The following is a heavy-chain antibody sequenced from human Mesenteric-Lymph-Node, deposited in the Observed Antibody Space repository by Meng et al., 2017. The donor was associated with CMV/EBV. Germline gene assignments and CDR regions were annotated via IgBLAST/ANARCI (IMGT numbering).Heavy chain of an antibody. CDR3: STVYYSGSGSHYFDY. V-gene: IGHV3-15*01. CDR1: GFTSSSYA. CDR2: IKSKINGGTR. Sequence: GESLKISCAASGFTSSSYAMSWVRQTPGKGLEWIGRIKSKINGGTRDYAAAVKDRFSISREDSRNMVYLEMSSLKTEDTAVYYCSTVYYSGSGSHYFDYWGQGTLVTVSS. J-gene: IGHJ4*02. D-gene: IGHD3-10*01.